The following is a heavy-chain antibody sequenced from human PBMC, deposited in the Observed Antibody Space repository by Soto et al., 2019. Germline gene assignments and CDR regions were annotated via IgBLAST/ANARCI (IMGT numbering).Heavy chain of an antibody. CDR1: GFTFGNYW. CDR2: ISSDGSTT. D-gene: IGHD3-10*01. V-gene: IGHV3-74*01. J-gene: IGHJ6*02. Sequence: EVQRLESGGGLVHPGGSLRLSCAASGFTFGNYWMHWVSQDPVKGLVWVSRISSDGSTTTTYADSVKGRFTISRDNASNTLWMQLSSLTADAKAVDCCTRRLGSGRGRYGMDGWGQGTTVTVSS. CDR3: TRRLGSGRGRYGMDG.